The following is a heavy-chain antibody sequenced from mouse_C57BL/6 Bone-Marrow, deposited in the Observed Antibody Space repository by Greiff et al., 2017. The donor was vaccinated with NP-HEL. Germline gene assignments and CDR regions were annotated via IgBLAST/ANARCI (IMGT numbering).Heavy chain of an antibody. V-gene: IGHV1-80*01. CDR2: IYPGDGDT. J-gene: IGHJ3*01. D-gene: IGHD1-1*01. CDR1: GYAFSSYW. Sequence: QVQLQQSGAELVKPGASVKISCKASGYAFSSYWMNWVKQRPGKGLEWIGQIYPGDGDTNYNGKFKGKATLTADESSSTAYMQLSSLTSEDSAVYFCASLTTVEGSWFAYWGQGTLVTVSA. CDR3: ASLTTVEGSWFAY.